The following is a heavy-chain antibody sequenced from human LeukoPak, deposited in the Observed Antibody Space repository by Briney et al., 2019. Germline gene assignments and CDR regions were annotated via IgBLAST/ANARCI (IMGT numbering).Heavy chain of an antibody. J-gene: IGHJ5*02. V-gene: IGHV3-48*03. D-gene: IGHD6-13*01. CDR3: ARTLLAAVGASKNWLGP. Sequence: GGSLRLSCAAFGFIFSNHEMNWVRQAPGKGLEWVSYISSTGRTIYYADSVKGRFTISRDNAKNSLYLQMNSLRAEDTAVYYCARTLLAAVGASKNWLGPWGQGALVTVSS. CDR2: ISSTGRTI. CDR1: GFIFSNHE.